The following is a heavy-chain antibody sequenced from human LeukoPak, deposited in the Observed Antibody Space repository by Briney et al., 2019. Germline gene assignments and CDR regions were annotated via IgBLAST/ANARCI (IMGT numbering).Heavy chain of an antibody. CDR2: ISSSGSTI. CDR3: AREPPILRWLQQLDY. V-gene: IGHV3-11*04. D-gene: IGHD5-24*01. Sequence: GGSLRLSCAASGFTFSDYYMSWIRQAPGKGLEWVSYISSSGSTIYYADSVKGRFTISRDNAKNSLYLQMNSLRAEDTAVYYCAREPPILRWLQQLDYWGQEALVTVSS. CDR1: GFTFSDYY. J-gene: IGHJ4*02.